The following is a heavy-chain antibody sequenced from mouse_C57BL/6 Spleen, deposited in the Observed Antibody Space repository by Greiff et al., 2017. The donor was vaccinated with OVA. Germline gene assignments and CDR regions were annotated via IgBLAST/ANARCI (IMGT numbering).Heavy chain of an antibody. CDR1: GYTFTSYW. CDR2: IDPSDSET. V-gene: IGHV1-52*01. J-gene: IGHJ2*01. D-gene: IGHD2-10*02. Sequence: QVQLQQPGAELVRPGSSVKLSCKASGYTFTSYWMHWVKQRPIQGLEWIGNIDPSDSETNYNQKFKDKATLTVDKSSSTAYMQLSSLTSEDSAVYYCARGGGYGNYNYWGQGTTLTVSS. CDR3: ARGGGYGNYNY.